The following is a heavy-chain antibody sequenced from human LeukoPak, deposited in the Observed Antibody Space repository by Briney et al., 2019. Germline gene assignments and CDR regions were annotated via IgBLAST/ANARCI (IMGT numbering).Heavy chain of an antibody. CDR3: GRGHWGLDY. CDR2: ITNSGTSM. Sequence: GGSLRLSCAGSGFTFSDHYMSWIRQAPGKGLEWVSYITNSGTSMEYAASVKGRFTISRDAAKTSLYLQMDSLRAEDAAVYYCGRGHWGLDYWGQGSLVTVSS. D-gene: IGHD3-16*01. V-gene: IGHV3-11*01. J-gene: IGHJ4*02. CDR1: GFTFSDHY.